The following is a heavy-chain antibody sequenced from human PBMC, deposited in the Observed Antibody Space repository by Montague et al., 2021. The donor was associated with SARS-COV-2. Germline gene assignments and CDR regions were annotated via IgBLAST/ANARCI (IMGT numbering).Heavy chain of an antibody. J-gene: IGHJ4*02. CDR3: ARGAPGY. CDR2: INYGGST. CDR1: GGSFSDYH. D-gene: IGHD1-1*01. V-gene: IGHV4-34*01. Sequence: SETLSLTCAVYGGSFSDYHWTWIRQSPGGGLEWIGQINYGGSTRYNPSLKSRVTISIDTSKNQYALQLTFVTAADTAVYYCARGAPGYWGQGTLVTVSS.